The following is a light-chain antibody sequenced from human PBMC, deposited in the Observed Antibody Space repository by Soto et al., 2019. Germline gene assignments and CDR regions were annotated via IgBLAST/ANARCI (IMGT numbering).Light chain of an antibody. CDR3: LLSYSGARV. CDR2: DTD. Sequence: QAVVTQEPSLTVSPWGTVTLTCGSSTGAVTSGHYPYWFQQKPGQAPRTLIYDTDNKHSWTPARFSGSLLGGKAALTLSGAQPEDEADYYCLLSYSGARVFGGGTKLTVL. CDR1: TGAVTSGHY. V-gene: IGLV7-46*01. J-gene: IGLJ3*02.